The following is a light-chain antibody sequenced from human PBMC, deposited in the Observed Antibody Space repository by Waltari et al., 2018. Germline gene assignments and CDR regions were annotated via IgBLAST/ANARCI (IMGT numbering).Light chain of an antibody. V-gene: IGKV3-20*01. CDR1: QSVSRT. CDR3: QKYGTLPAT. J-gene: IGKJ1*01. CDR2: DAS. Sequence: EIVLTQSPGTLSLSPGDRATLSCRASQSVSRTLAWYQQKPGQAPRLLIYDASSRATGSPDRFSGSGSGTDCSLTISRLEPEDFAVYYCQKYGTLPATFGQGTKVEIK.